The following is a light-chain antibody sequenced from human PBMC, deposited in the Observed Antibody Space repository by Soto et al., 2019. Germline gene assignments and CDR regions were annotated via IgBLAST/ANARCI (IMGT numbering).Light chain of an antibody. CDR1: SGDVGGYDY. Sequence: QSALTQPASVSGSPGQSITISCTGTSGDVGGYDYVSWYQQHPAKAPKLIIFEVSSRPSGIPDRYSASKSGNTASLTISGLQAEDEAHYYCSSYAGSYSLKFGGGTKLTVL. J-gene: IGLJ2*01. V-gene: IGLV2-14*01. CDR3: SSYAGSYSLK. CDR2: EVS.